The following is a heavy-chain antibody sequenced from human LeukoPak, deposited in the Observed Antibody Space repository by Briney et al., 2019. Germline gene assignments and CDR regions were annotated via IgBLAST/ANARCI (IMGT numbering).Heavy chain of an antibody. CDR2: IRSEAYGQTT. V-gene: IGHV3-49*04. Sequence: GSLRLSCTASGFSFGDHAMTWVRQAPGKGPEWVSFIRSEAYGQTTEYAASVKDRFTISRDNSKGIVYLQMNSLKTEDTAKYYCARGPIYLWIYYGMDVWGQGTTVIVSS. D-gene: IGHD3-9*01. CDR1: GFSFGDHA. CDR3: ARGPIYLWIYYGMDV. J-gene: IGHJ6*02.